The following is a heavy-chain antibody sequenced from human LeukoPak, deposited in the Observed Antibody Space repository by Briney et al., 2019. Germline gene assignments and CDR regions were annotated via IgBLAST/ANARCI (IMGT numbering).Heavy chain of an antibody. J-gene: IGHJ4*02. CDR3: ARLLQADYERYYFDY. CDR1: GYTFTSYY. D-gene: IGHD4-17*01. CDR2: INPSGGST. V-gene: IGHV1-46*01. Sequence: ASVKVSCKASGYTFTSYYMHWVRQAPGQGLEWMGIINPSGGSTSYAQKFQGRVTVTRDTSTSTVYMELSSLRSEDTAVYYCARLLQADYERYYFDYWGQGTLVTVSS.